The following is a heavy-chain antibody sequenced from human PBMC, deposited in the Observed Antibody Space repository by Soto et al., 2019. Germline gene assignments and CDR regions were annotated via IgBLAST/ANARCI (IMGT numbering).Heavy chain of an antibody. Sequence: ASVKVSCKASGYIISSYDIIWVRQAAGQGLEWMGWMDPNRGHSDSVQNYRGRVTMTTNISASTAYMELSGLRSEDTGVYYCARAAYRSLLFLSHWAQGTLVTVSS. J-gene: IGHJ4*02. CDR2: MDPNRGHS. V-gene: IGHV1-8*01. CDR3: ARAAYRSLLFLSH. CDR1: GYIISSYD. D-gene: IGHD6-19*01.